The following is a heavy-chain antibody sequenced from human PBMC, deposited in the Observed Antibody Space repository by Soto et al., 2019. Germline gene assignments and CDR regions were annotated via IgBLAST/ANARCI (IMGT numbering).Heavy chain of an antibody. J-gene: IGHJ3*02. CDR2: IYLDDDK. D-gene: IGHD5-18*01. CDR3: AHSPGDTVSRGYSYGDAFDI. CDR1: GFSLSTSGVG. Sequence: SGPTLVNPTQTLTLTCTFSGFSLSTSGVGVGWIRQPPGKALEWLALIYLDDDKRYSPSLKSRLTITKDTSKNQVVLTMTNMDPVDTATYYCAHSPGDTVSRGYSYGDAFDIWGQGTMVTVSS. V-gene: IGHV2-5*02.